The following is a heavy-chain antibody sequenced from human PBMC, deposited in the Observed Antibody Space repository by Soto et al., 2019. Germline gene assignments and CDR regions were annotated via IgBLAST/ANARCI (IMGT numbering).Heavy chain of an antibody. CDR2: IKQDGSEK. V-gene: IGHV3-7*03. Sequence: PGGSLRLSCAASGFTFSSYAMHWVRQAPGKGLEWVANIKQDGSEKYYVDSVKGRFTISRDNAKNSLYLQMNSLRAEDTAVYYCASGSTPGAYYYYGMDVWGQGTTVTVSS. CDR1: GFTFSSYA. D-gene: IGHD2-2*03. CDR3: ASGSTPGAYYYYGMDV. J-gene: IGHJ6*02.